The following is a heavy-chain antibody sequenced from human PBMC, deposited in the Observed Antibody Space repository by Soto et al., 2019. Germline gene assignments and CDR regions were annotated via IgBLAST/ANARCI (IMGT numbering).Heavy chain of an antibody. CDR2: IRNKANSYAT. CDR1: GFTFSGSS. Sequence: EVQLVESGGGLVQPGGSLKLSCAASGFTFSGSSVHWVRQASGKGLEWVGRIRNKANSYATAYAASVRGRFTISRDDSMNTAFLQMNSLNTEDTAVYYCISNCPEDMIRTWGQGTLVTVSS. V-gene: IGHV3-73*02. J-gene: IGHJ4*02. D-gene: IGHD2-15*01. CDR3: ISNCPEDMIRT.